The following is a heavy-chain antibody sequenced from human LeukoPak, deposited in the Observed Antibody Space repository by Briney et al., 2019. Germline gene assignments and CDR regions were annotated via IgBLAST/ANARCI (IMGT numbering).Heavy chain of an antibody. Sequence: PGESLRLSCAASGFTFSSYSMNWVRQAPGKGLEWVSSISSSSSYIYYADSVKGRFTISRDNAKNSLYLQMNSLRAEDTAVYYCARVMGTVAGNYFDYWGQGTLVTVSS. CDR3: ARVMGTVAGNYFDY. V-gene: IGHV3-21*01. J-gene: IGHJ4*02. D-gene: IGHD6-19*01. CDR1: GFTFSSYS. CDR2: ISSSSSYI.